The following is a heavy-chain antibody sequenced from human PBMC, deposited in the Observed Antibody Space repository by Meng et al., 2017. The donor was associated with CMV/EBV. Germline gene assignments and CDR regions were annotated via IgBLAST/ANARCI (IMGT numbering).Heavy chain of an antibody. D-gene: IGHD3-3*01. V-gene: IGHV4-30-4*08. CDR2: IYYSGPT. CDR3: ARVVRDDFWSGYYRGGWFDP. J-gene: IGHJ5*02. CDR1: GDYF. Sequence: GDYFWSWIRQPPGKGLEWIGYIYYSGPTYYNPSLKSRVTISVDTSKNQFSLKLSSVTAADTAVYYCARVVRDDFWSGYYRGGWFDPWGQGTLVTVSS.